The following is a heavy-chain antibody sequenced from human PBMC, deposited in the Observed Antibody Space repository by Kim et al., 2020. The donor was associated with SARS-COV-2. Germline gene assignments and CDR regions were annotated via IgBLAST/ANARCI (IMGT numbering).Heavy chain of an antibody. J-gene: IGHJ3*02. Sequence: GGSLRLSCEASGFTFSDYYINWIRQAPGKGLDWISFIPGSDAADKYYADSVKGRFTIYKDSAKNSVYLQMNNLRAEDTAMYYCARWRGYSAFDMWGQGT. CDR1: GFTFSDYY. D-gene: IGHD3-10*01. CDR3: ARWRGYSAFDM. CDR2: IPGSDAADK. V-gene: IGHV3-11*01.